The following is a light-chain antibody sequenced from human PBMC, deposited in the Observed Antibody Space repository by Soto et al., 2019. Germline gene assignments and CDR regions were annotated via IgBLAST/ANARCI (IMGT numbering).Light chain of an antibody. Sequence: QSALTQPASVSGSHGQSITISCTGTSSDVGGYNYVSWYQQHPGKDPKVVIFEVTNRPSGVSSRFSGSKSGNTASLTVSGLQAEDEGDYYCSSFTSTSTVVFGGGTKLTVL. J-gene: IGLJ2*01. V-gene: IGLV2-14*01. CDR1: SSDVGGYNY. CDR2: EVT. CDR3: SSFTSTSTVV.